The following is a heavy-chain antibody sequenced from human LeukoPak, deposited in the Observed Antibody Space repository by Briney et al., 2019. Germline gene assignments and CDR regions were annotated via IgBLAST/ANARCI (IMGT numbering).Heavy chain of an antibody. J-gene: IGHJ4*02. D-gene: IGHD2-21*02. CDR3: AQGGHDFNPFYY. CDR1: GFTFSTYA. CDR2: TKGGGGDP. V-gene: IGHV3-23*01. Sequence: GGSLRLSCAASGFTFSTYAMGWVRQAPGEGLEWVSSTKGGGGDPFYADSVRGRFTISRDKSKNTLYLQLNSLRPEDTAVYFCAQGGHDFNPFYYWGQGTLVTVSS.